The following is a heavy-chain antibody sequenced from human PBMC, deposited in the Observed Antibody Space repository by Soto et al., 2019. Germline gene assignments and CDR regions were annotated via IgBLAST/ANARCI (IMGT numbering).Heavy chain of an antibody. CDR1: GFTFRDYG. CDR3: VRDDCSGGTCYGGY. V-gene: IGHV3-33*01. Sequence: QVQLVESGGGVVQPGGSLRLSCEASGFTFRDYGFHWVRQAPGKGLEWVAVIYYDGSGSDYEDSVRGRFIFSRDISTNTLYLQMNSLRAEDKAVYYCVRDDCSGGTCYGGYWGQGTLVTVSS. CDR2: IYYDGSGS. J-gene: IGHJ4*02. D-gene: IGHD2-15*01.